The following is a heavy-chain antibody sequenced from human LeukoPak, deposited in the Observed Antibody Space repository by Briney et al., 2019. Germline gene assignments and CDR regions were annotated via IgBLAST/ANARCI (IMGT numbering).Heavy chain of an antibody. Sequence: QPGGSLRLSCAASSFTFSSYAMSWVRQAPGKGLEWVSAISGSGGSTYYADSVKGRFTISRDNSKNTLYLQMNSLRAEDTAVYYCAKDLCSGGSCYFDYWGQGTLVTVSS. J-gene: IGHJ4*02. CDR1: SFTFSSYA. V-gene: IGHV3-23*01. CDR2: ISGSGGST. CDR3: AKDLCSGGSCYFDY. D-gene: IGHD2-15*01.